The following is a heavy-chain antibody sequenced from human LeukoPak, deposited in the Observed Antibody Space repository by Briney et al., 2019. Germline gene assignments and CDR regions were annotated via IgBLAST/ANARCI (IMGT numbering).Heavy chain of an antibody. V-gene: IGHV4-34*01. D-gene: IGHD3-22*01. J-gene: IGHJ4*02. CDR3: ARGTPRYYYDSSGYCDY. CDR2: INHSGST. Sequence: PSETLSLTCAVYGGSFSGYYWSWTRQPPGKGLEWIGEINHSGSTNYNPSLKSRVTISVDTSKNQFSLKLSSVTAADTAVYYCARGTPRYYYDSSGYCDYWGQGTLVTVSS. CDR1: GGSFSGYY.